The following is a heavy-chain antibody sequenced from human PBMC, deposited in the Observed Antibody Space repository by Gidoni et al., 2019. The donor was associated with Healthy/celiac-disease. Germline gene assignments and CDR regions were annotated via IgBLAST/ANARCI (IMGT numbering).Heavy chain of an antibody. CDR2: ISYDGSNK. D-gene: IGHD3-16*01. CDR3: ARDSFTRGPPTRVPLY. CDR1: GFPFSSYA. Sequence: QVQLVESGGGVVQPGRSLRLSCAASGFPFSSYAMHWVRQAPGKGLEWVAVISYDGSNKYYADSVKGRFTISRDNSKNTLYLQMNSLRAEDTAVYYCARDSFTRGPPTRVPLYWGQGTLVTVSS. J-gene: IGHJ4*02. V-gene: IGHV3-30-3*01.